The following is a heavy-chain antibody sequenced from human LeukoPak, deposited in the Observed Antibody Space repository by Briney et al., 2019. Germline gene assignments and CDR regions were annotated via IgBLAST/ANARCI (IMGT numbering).Heavy chain of an antibody. CDR1: GFTFDDYA. D-gene: IGHD3-22*01. V-gene: IGHV3-9*01. CDR2: ISWNSGSI. CDR3: AKDRSGWYYHMDV. Sequence: GGSLRLSCAASGFTFDDYAMHWVRQAPGKGLEWVSGISWNSGSIGYADSVKGRFTISRDNAKNSLYLQMNSLRAEDTALYYCAKDRSGWYYHMDVWGKGTTVTVSS. J-gene: IGHJ6*03.